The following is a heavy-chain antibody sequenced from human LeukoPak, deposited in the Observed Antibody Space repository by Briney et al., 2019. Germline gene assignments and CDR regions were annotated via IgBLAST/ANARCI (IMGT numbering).Heavy chain of an antibody. D-gene: IGHD3-3*01. CDR1: GFTFSSYG. Sequence: GGSLRLSCAASGFTFSSYGMHWVRQAPGKGLEWVAVIWYDGSNKYYADSVKGRFTISRDNAKNSLYLQMNSLRAEDTAVYYCAREITIFGGYYFDYWGQGTLVTVSS. J-gene: IGHJ4*02. CDR3: AREITIFGGYYFDY. V-gene: IGHV3-33*01. CDR2: IWYDGSNK.